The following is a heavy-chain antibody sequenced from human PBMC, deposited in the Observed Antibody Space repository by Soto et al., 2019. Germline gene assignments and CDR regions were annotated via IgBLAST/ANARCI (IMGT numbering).Heavy chain of an antibody. CDR1: GFTFSSYG. CDR2: IWSDGSNK. CDR3: ARKGSSWRIDY. V-gene: IGHV3-33*01. Sequence: QVQLVESGGGVVQPGRSLRLSCAASGFTFSSYGMHWVRQAPGKGLEWVAVIWSDGSNKYYADSVKGRFTISRDNSKNTLYLQMNSLRAEDTAVYYRARKGSSWRIDYWGQGTLVTVSS. D-gene: IGHD6-13*01. J-gene: IGHJ4*02.